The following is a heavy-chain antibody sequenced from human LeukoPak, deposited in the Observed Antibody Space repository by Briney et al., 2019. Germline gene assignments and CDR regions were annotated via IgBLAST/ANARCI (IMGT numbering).Heavy chain of an antibody. CDR1: GYTFTSYY. D-gene: IGHD3-10*01. CDR2: INPSGGST. J-gene: IGHJ4*02. CDR3: ARDSADYYGSGSPDY. V-gene: IGHV1-46*01. Sequence: ASVKVSCKASGYTFTSYYMHWVRQAPGQGFEWMGIINPSGGSTSYAQKFQGRVTMTRDTSTSTVYMELSSLRSEDTAVYYCARDSADYYGSGSPDYWGQGTLVTVSS.